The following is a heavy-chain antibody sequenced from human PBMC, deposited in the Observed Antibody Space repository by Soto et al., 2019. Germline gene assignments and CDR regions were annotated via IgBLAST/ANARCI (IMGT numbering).Heavy chain of an antibody. CDR1: GFNFRLYE. Sequence: GALRLSCQASGFNFRLYEMHWIRKAPGKGLEWVSYISSSGLTTYYADFAEGRFTISRDNAKDSLYLHLNSLRVGDTAVYYCARYGTRGDWWGLGTQVTVSS. CDR3: ARYGTRGDW. D-gene: IGHD3-10*01. J-gene: IGHJ5*01. CDR2: ISSSGLTT. V-gene: IGHV3-48*03.